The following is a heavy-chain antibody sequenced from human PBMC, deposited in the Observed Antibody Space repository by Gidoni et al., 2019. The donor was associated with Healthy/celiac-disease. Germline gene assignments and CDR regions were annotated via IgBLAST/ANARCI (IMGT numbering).Heavy chain of an antibody. CDR1: GGSFSGYY. J-gene: IGHJ4*02. V-gene: IGHV4-34*01. CDR3: ARVGRGSGWYMEKYYFDY. D-gene: IGHD6-19*01. CDR2: INHSGST. Sequence: QVQLQQWGAGLLKPSETLSLTCAVYGGSFSGYYWSWIRQPPGKGLEWIGEINHSGSTNYNPSLKSRVTISVDTSKNQFSLKLSSVTAADTAVYYCARVGRGSGWYMEKYYFDYWGQGTLVTVSS.